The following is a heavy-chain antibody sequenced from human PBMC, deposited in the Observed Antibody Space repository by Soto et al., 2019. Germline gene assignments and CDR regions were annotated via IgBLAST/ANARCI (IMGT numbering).Heavy chain of an antibody. J-gene: IGHJ4*02. V-gene: IGHV1-18*01. CDR3: ARVQIVVVVGGTPADY. D-gene: IGHD2-15*01. CDR2: INPYNGKT. CDR1: GYIFSTHG. Sequence: QVQLEQSGAEVKKSGASVKVSCKASGYIFSTHGINWVRQAPGXXLEWMGWINPYNGKTNYAQKFQGRVTMTTETSRKTAYMELRSLRSDDTAVYYCARVQIVVVVGGTPADYWGQGTLVTVSS.